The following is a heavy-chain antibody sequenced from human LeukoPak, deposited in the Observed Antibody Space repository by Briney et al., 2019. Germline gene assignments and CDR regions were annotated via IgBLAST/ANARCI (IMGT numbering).Heavy chain of an antibody. D-gene: IGHD2-8*01. CDR2: IIPIFGTA. CDR1: GGTFSSYA. Sequence: GASVKVSCKASGGTFSSYAISWVRQAPGQGLEWMGGIIPIFGTANYAQDFQSSVTITADESPSTAYMELSSLRSEDTAVFYCGRAYCTNGVCYEGYFDYWGQGTLVTVSS. CDR3: GRAYCTNGVCYEGYFDY. J-gene: IGHJ4*02. V-gene: IGHV1-69*13.